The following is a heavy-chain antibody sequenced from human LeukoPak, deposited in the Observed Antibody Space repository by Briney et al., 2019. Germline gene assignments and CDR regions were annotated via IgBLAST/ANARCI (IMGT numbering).Heavy chain of an antibody. D-gene: IGHD3-16*01. V-gene: IGHV4-34*01. CDR2: INHSGST. CDR3: ARGLLWGNWFDP. CDR1: GGSISSYY. Sequence: PSETLSLTCTVSGGSISSYYWSWIRQPPGKGLEWIGEINHSGSTNYNPSLKSRVTISVDTSKNQFSLKLSSVTAADTAVYYCARGLLWGNWFDPWGQGTLVTVSS. J-gene: IGHJ5*02.